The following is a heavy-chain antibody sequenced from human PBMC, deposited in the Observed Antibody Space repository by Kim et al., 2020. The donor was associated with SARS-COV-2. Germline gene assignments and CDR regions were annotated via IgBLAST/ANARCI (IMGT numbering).Heavy chain of an antibody. Sequence: GGSLRLSCAASGFTFDDYAMHWVRQAPGKGLEWVSGISWNSGSIGYADSVKGRFTISRDNAKNSLYLQMNSLRAEDTALYYCAKDIYSSSWYYYGMDVWGQGTTVTVSS. V-gene: IGHV3-9*01. J-gene: IGHJ6*02. CDR3: AKDIYSSSWYYYGMDV. D-gene: IGHD6-13*01. CDR1: GFTFDDYA. CDR2: ISWNSGSI.